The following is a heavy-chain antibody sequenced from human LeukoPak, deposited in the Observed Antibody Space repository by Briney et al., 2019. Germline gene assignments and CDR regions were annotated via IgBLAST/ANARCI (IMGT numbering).Heavy chain of an antibody. CDR3: ARDREIRSGYYDY. D-gene: IGHD3-22*01. CDR2: IIPIFGTA. Sequence: SVKVSRKASGGTFSSYAISWVRQAPGQGLEWMGRIIPIFGTASYAQKFQGRVTITTDESTSTAYMELSSLRSEDTAVYYCARDREIRSGYYDYWGQGTLVTVSS. CDR1: GGTFSSYA. J-gene: IGHJ4*02. V-gene: IGHV1-69*05.